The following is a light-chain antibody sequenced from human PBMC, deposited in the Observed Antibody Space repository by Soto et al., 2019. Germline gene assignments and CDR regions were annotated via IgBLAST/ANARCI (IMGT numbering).Light chain of an antibody. CDR1: QSVRSSY. V-gene: IGKV3-20*01. J-gene: IGKJ3*01. CDR3: QQYGNSPRFT. CDR2: GTS. Sequence: EIVLTQSPGTLSLSPGERATLACRASQSVRSSYLAWYQQKPGQAPRLLLYGTSTRATGIPDRFSGSGSGTDFTLTISRLEPEDFAVYYCQQYGNSPRFTFGPGNKVDIK.